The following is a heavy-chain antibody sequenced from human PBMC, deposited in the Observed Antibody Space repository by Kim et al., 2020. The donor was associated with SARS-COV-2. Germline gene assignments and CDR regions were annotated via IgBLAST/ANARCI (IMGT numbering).Heavy chain of an antibody. CDR2: IYPGDSDT. Sequence: GESLKISCKGSGYSFTSYWIGWVRQMPGKGLEWMGIIYPGDSDTRYSPSFQGQVTISADKSISTAYLQWSSLKASDTAMYYCARQLPNYYDSSGYQPWFDPWGQGTLVTVSS. D-gene: IGHD3-22*01. CDR1: GYSFTSYW. J-gene: IGHJ5*02. V-gene: IGHV5-51*01. CDR3: ARQLPNYYDSSGYQPWFDP.